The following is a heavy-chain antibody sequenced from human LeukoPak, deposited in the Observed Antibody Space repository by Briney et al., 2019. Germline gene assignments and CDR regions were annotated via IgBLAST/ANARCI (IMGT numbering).Heavy chain of an antibody. CDR3: AKDHVLLDY. Sequence: GGSLRLSCAASGFTFSTYSMSWVRQAPGKGLEWVSSISGSGGSTYYADSVKGRFTISRDNSKNTLYLQMNSLRAADTAIYYGAKDHVLLDYWGQGTLVTVSS. CDR1: GFTFSTYS. CDR2: ISGSGGST. V-gene: IGHV3-23*01. J-gene: IGHJ4*02.